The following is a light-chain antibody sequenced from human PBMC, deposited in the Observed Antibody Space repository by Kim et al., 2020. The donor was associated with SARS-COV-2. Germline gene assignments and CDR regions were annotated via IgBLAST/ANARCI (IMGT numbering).Light chain of an antibody. Sequence: ASVGDSVTITCRASHGISSWLAWYQQNPGKAPKLLIYAASKLQSGVPSRFSGSGSGTDFTLTINSLQPEDFATYYCQQANTFPWTFGPGTRVDIK. V-gene: IGKV1D-12*01. CDR2: AAS. CDR3: QQANTFPWT. J-gene: IGKJ1*01. CDR1: HGISSW.